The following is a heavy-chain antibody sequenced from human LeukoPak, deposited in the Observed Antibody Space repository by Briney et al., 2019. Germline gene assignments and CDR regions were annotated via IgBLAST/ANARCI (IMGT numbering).Heavy chain of an antibody. CDR2: IRYDGSNK. CDR1: GFTFSSYG. V-gene: IGHV3-30*02. Sequence: PGGSLRLSCAASGFTFSSYGMHWVRQAPGKGLEWVAFIRYDGSNKYYADSVKGRFTISRDNSKNTLYLQMNSLRAEDTAVYYCAKDLPRPPRTFGGVIVTFWGQGTLVTVSS. J-gene: IGHJ4*02. D-gene: IGHD3-16*02. CDR3: AKDLPRPPRTFGGVIVTF.